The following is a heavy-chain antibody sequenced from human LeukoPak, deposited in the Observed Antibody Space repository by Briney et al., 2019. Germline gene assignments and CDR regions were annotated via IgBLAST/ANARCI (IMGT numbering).Heavy chain of an antibody. J-gene: IGHJ6*03. Sequence: SETLSLTCTVSGGSISSGSYYWSWIRQPAGKGLEWIGRIYTSGSTNYNPSLKSRVTISVDTSKNQFSLKLTSVTAADTAVYYCARDYAVAWGRNYYYYMDVWGKGTTVTVSS. V-gene: IGHV4-61*02. CDR2: IYTSGST. CDR3: ARDYAVAWGRNYYYYMDV. CDR1: GGSISSGSYY. D-gene: IGHD6-19*01.